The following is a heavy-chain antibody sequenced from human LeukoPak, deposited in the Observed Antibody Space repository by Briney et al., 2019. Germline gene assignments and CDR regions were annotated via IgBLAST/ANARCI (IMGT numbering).Heavy chain of an antibody. J-gene: IGHJ4*02. D-gene: IGHD3-10*01. CDR3: ARDLTTMVRGVIALGY. CDR1: GFTFSSYG. V-gene: IGHV3-33*01. Sequence: QPGRSLRLSCAASGFTFSSYGMHWVRQAPGKGLEWVAVIWYDGSNKYYADSVKGRFTISRDNSKNTLHLQMNSLRAEDTTVYYCARDLTTMVRGVIALGYWGQGTLVTVSS. CDR2: IWYDGSNK.